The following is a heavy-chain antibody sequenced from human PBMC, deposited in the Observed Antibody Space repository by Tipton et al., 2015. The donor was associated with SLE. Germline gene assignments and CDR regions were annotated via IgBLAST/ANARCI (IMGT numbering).Heavy chain of an antibody. J-gene: IGHJ4*02. CDR2: ISGSGGST. V-gene: IGHV3-23*01. Sequence: SLRLSCAASGFTFSSYAMSWVRQAPGKGLEWVSAISGSGGSTYYADSVKGRFTISRDNSKNTLYPQMNSLRAEDTAVYYCAKGLYDFWSGYFDYWGQGTLVTVSS. D-gene: IGHD3-3*01. CDR3: AKGLYDFWSGYFDY. CDR1: GFTFSSYA.